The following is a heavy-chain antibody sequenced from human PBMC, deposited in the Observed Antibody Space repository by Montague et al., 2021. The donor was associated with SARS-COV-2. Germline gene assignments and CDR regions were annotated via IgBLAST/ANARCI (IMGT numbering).Heavy chain of an antibody. D-gene: IGHD3/OR15-3a*01. Sequence: TLSLTCTVSGGSLSSGGYYWSWIRQLPGKGLEWLGYFYYSGSTYYSPSLKSRVFISADMSKNQFFLNLTSVTAADAAVYYCARDLGRTGYYYGLDVWGQGTTVTVSS. CDR2: FYYSGST. CDR3: ARDLGRTGYYYGLDV. CDR1: GGSLSSGGYY. V-gene: IGHV4-31*03. J-gene: IGHJ6*02.